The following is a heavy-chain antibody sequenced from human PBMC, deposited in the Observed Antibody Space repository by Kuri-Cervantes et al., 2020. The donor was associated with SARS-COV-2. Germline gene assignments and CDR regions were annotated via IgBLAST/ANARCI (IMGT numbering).Heavy chain of an antibody. D-gene: IGHD2-2*01. Sequence: SETLSLTCTVSGYSISSGYYWGWIRQPPGKGLEWIGSIYHSGSTYYNPSPKSRVTISVDTSKNQFSLKLSSVTAADTAVYYCARVGVYCSSTSCYPNWFDPWGQGTLVTVSS. CDR3: ARVGVYCSSTSCYPNWFDP. J-gene: IGHJ5*02. V-gene: IGHV4-38-2*02. CDR2: IYHSGST. CDR1: GYSISSGYY.